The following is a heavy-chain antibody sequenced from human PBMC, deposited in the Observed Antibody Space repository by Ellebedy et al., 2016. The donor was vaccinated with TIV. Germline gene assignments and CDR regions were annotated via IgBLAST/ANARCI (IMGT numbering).Heavy chain of an antibody. V-gene: IGHV3-7*01. D-gene: IGHD3-3*01. CDR1: GFPFSLYQ. Sequence: PGGSLRLSCAASGFPFSLYQMSWVRQAPGKGMEWVAKANQNENDKYYVDSVKGRFTISRDDAQNSLYLQMNSLTAEDTAFYYCARDKREGGFGVWGQGTLVTVSS. CDR2: ANQNENDK. CDR3: ARDKREGGFGV. J-gene: IGHJ4*02.